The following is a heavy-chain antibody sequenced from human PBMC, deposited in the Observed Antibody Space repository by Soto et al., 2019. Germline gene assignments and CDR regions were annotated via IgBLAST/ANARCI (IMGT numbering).Heavy chain of an antibody. Sequence: QPWWSLRLSCAPSGFTVSNNYMNWVRQAPGKGLEWVSIIYSDGSTYYADYVKGRFTISRDNSKNTLYLQMDSLRAEDTAVYFCARGLKIRHDAFDLWGPGTMVTVSS. CDR2: IYSDGST. J-gene: IGHJ3*01. V-gene: IGHV3-53*01. CDR1: GFTVSNNY. D-gene: IGHD3-22*01. CDR3: ARGLKIRHDAFDL.